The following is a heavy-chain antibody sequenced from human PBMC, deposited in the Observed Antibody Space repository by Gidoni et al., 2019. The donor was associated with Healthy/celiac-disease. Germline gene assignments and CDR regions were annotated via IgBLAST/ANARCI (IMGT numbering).Heavy chain of an antibody. V-gene: IGHV3-53*01. Sequence: EVQLVESGGGLIQPGGSLRLSCAASGFTVRSNYMGWVRQAPGKGLEWVSVIYSGGSTYYADSVKGRFTISRDNSKNTLYLQMNSLRAEDTAVYYCARDQYYSNYVDYYYYGMDVWGQGTTVTVSS. CDR2: IYSGGST. CDR3: ARDQYYSNYVDYYYYGMDV. D-gene: IGHD4-4*01. J-gene: IGHJ6*02. CDR1: GFTVRSNY.